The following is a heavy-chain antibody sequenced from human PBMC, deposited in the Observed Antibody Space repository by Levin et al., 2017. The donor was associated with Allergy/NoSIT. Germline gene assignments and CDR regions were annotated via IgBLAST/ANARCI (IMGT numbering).Heavy chain of an antibody. CDR2: ISGRSDKI. CDR1: GFTFSDYT. J-gene: IGHJ3*01. Sequence: GGSLRLSCAASGFTFSDYTMNWIRQTPGKGLAWLSSISGRSDKIYYADSAKGRFTISRDNSKNTLFLQMNSLTADDTAVYYCATVHTPSWGWGPSYFWSQGTMVTVSS. CDR3: ATVHTPSWGWGPSYF. V-gene: IGHV3-23*01. D-gene: IGHD7-27*01.